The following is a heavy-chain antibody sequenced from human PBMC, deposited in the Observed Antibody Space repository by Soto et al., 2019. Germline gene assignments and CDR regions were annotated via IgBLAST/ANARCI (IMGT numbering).Heavy chain of an antibody. CDR1: GFTFSSYA. V-gene: IGHV3-30-3*01. CDR3: ARGAGYDFWSGYYPYYYGMDV. Sequence: QVQLVESGGGVVQPGRSLRLSCAVSGFTFSSYAMHWVRQAPGKGLEWVAVISYDGSNKYYADSVKGRFTISRDNSKNTLYLQMNSLRAEDTAVYYCARGAGYDFWSGYYPYYYGMDVWGQGTTVTVSS. CDR2: ISYDGSNK. J-gene: IGHJ6*02. D-gene: IGHD3-3*01.